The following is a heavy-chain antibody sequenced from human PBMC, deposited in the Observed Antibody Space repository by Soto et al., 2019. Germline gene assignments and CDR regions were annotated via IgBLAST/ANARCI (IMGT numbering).Heavy chain of an antibody. Sequence: GASVKVSCKASGYTFTSYDINWVRQATGQGLEWMGWMNPNSGNTGYAQKFQGRVTMTRNTSISTAYMELSSLRSEDTAVYYCARVDAAAGIPPDYWGQGTLVTVSS. D-gene: IGHD6-13*01. J-gene: IGHJ4*02. CDR2: MNPNSGNT. V-gene: IGHV1-8*01. CDR3: ARVDAAAGIPPDY. CDR1: GYTFTSYD.